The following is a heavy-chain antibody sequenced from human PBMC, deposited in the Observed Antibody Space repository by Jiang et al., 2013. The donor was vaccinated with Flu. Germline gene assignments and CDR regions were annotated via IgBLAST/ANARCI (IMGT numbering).Heavy chain of an antibody. D-gene: IGHD4-23*01. CDR1: GGSISRSSYY. Sequence: GSGLVKPSETLSLTCSVSGGSISRSSYYWGWIRQPPGKGLEWIGSIYYSGSTYYNPSLKSRVTISVDTSKNQFSLKLSSVTATDTAVYYCATCQYGGTPYWFDPWGQGTLVTVSS. J-gene: IGHJ5*02. CDR2: IYYSGST. CDR3: ATCQYGGTPYWFDP. V-gene: IGHV4-39*01.